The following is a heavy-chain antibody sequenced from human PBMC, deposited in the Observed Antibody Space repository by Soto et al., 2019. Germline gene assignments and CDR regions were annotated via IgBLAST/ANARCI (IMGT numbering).Heavy chain of an antibody. Sequence: GGSLRLSCAASGFTFSDYYMSWIRQAPGKGLEWVSYISSSSSYTNYADSVKGRFTISRDNAKNSLYLQMNSLRAEDTAVYYCARGSRNYPPGNWFDPWGQGTLVTVSS. V-gene: IGHV3-11*06. CDR3: ARGSRNYPPGNWFDP. CDR2: ISSSSSYT. D-gene: IGHD1-7*01. CDR1: GFTFSDYY. J-gene: IGHJ5*02.